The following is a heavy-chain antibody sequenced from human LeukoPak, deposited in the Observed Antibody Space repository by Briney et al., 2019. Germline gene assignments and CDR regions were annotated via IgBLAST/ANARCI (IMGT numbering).Heavy chain of an antibody. Sequence: GGSLRLSCAASGFTFSSYGMHWVRQAPGKGLEWVTFIRYDGSNKYYADSVKGRFTVSRDNSKNTLYLQMNSLRADDTAVYYCAKDIVLIPPAAFDYWGQGTPVTVSS. CDR2: IRYDGSNK. D-gene: IGHD2-2*01. CDR3: AKDIVLIPPAAFDY. CDR1: GFTFSSYG. J-gene: IGHJ4*02. V-gene: IGHV3-30*02.